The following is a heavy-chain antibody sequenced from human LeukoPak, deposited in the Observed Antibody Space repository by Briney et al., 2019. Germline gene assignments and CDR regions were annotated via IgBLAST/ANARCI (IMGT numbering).Heavy chain of an antibody. CDR1: GFTFSSYS. V-gene: IGHV3-48*02. Sequence: GGSLRLSCEASGFTFSSYSMNWVRQAPGKGLEWVSYISSSSSTIYYADSVKGRFTISRDNAKNSLYLQMNSLRDEDTAVYYCARDVRLRGVIINALDYWGQGTLVTVSS. J-gene: IGHJ4*02. D-gene: IGHD3-10*01. CDR3: ARDVRLRGVIINALDY. CDR2: ISSSSSTI.